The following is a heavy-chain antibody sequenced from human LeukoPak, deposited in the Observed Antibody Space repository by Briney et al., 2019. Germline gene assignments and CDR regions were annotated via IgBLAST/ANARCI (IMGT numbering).Heavy chain of an antibody. D-gene: IGHD4-17*01. J-gene: IGHJ3*02. Sequence: GGSLRLSYAASGFTFSSYSMNWVRQAPGKGLEWVSYISSSSSTIYYADSVKGRFTISRDNAKNSLYLQMNSLRAEDTAVYYCARPMTTAFDAFDIWGQGTMVTVSS. CDR2: ISSSSSTI. CDR3: ARPMTTAFDAFDI. CDR1: GFTFSSYS. V-gene: IGHV3-48*04.